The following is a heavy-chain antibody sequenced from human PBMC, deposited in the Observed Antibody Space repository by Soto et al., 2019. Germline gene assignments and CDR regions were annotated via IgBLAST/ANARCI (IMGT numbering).Heavy chain of an antibody. CDR3: ARDGKGAAYTHGPYYFDY. J-gene: IGHJ4*02. CDR1: GFTFSSYA. Sequence: GGSLRLSCAASGFTFSSYAMNWVRQAPGKGLEWISYITSTSSAINYADSVRGRFTISRDNAMRSLFLHMNSLRDEDTAVYYCARDGKGAAYTHGPYYFDYWAQGALVNVSS. D-gene: IGHD1-1*01. V-gene: IGHV3-48*02. CDR2: ITSTSSAI.